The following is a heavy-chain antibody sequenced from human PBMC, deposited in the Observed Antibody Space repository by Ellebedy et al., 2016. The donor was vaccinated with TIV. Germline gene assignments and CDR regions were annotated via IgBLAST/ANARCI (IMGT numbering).Heavy chain of an antibody. CDR1: GFTFSNSG. D-gene: IGHD3-10*01. CDR3: AKDRVIRGVVDY. Sequence: GGSLRLSCAASGFTFSNSGMNWVRQAPGKGLEWVAFIRFDGNSANYADSAKGRFTISRDNSKNTLYLQMNSLRDEDTAVYYCAKDRVIRGVVDYWGQGTLVTVSS. CDR2: IRFDGNSA. J-gene: IGHJ4*02. V-gene: IGHV3-30*02.